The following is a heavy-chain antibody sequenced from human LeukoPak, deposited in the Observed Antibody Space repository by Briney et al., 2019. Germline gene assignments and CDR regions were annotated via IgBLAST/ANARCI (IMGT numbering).Heavy chain of an antibody. V-gene: IGHV4-34*01. D-gene: IGHD5-24*01. CDR3: ARGGGYNSDYFDY. CDR1: GGSFSGYY. CDR2: IYHSGST. J-gene: IGHJ4*02. Sequence: SETLSLTCAVYGGSFSGYYWSWIRQPPGKGLEWIGSIYHSGSTYYNPSLKSRVTISVDTSKNQFSLKLSSVTAADTAVYYCARGGGYNSDYFDYWGQGTLVTVSS.